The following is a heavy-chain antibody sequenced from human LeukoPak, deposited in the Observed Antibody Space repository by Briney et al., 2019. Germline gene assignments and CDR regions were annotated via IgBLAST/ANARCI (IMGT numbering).Heavy chain of an antibody. CDR1: GYTLTELS. CDR3: ATSFFQFGEGGY. D-gene: IGHD3-10*01. V-gene: IGHV1-24*01. CDR2: FDPEDGET. J-gene: IGHJ4*02. Sequence: ASVKVSCKVSGYTLTELSMHRVRQASGKGLEWMGGFDPEDGETIYAQKFQGRVTMTEDTSTDTAYMELSSLRSEDTAVYYCATSFFQFGEGGYWGQGTLVTVSS.